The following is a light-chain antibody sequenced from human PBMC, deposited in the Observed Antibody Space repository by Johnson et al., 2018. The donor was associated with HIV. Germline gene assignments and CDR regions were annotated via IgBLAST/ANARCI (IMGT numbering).Light chain of an antibody. CDR2: DNN. CDR1: SSNIGNNY. J-gene: IGLJ1*01. Sequence: QSVLTQPPSVSAAPGQKVTISCSGSSSNIGNNYVSWYQQLPGTAPKFLIYDNNKRPSGIPDRFSGSKSGTSATLGITGLQTGDEADYYCGTWDSSLNAYVFGGATKVAVL. V-gene: IGLV1-51*01. CDR3: GTWDSSLNAYV.